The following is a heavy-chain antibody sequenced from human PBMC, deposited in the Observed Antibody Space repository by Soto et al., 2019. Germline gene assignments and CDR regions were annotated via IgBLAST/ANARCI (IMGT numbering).Heavy chain of an antibody. Sequence: QVQLQESGPGLLKPSETLSHTCTVSGGSFKSGRDSWSWIRQPPGKGLVWIGYVYHTGRTSYNPSLKCRVSISMDTSKNKFSLNLDSVPAADTAVYVCARDFAYFDSWGQGTRVTFSS. J-gene: IGHJ4*02. CDR3: ARDFAYFDS. D-gene: IGHD3-3*01. V-gene: IGHV4-61*01. CDR1: GGSFKSGRDS. CDR2: VYHTGRT.